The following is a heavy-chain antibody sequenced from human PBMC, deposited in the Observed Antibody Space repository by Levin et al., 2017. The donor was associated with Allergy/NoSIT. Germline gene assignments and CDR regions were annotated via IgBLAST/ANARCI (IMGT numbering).Heavy chain of an antibody. J-gene: IGHJ3*01. CDR1: GLIFNDYY. D-gene: IGHD2-8*01. V-gene: IGHV3-11*01. Sequence: PGGSLRLSCAASGLIFNDYYMSWIRQAPGKGLEWVSYISSSGNTIYYADSVKGRFTISRDNAESALYLQMDSLRAEDTAVYYCARIMYRTDAFDVWGQGTLVTLSS. CDR3: ARIMYRTDAFDV. CDR2: ISSSGNTI.